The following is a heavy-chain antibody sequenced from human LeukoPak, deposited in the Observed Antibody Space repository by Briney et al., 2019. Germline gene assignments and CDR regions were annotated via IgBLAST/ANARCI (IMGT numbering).Heavy chain of an antibody. V-gene: IGHV1-2*02. J-gene: IGHJ5*02. CDR1: GYTFTAYY. Sequence: GASVKVSCKASGYTFTAYYMHWVRLAPGQGLEWMGWTTPNSGGTKYAQRFQGRVTMTRDTSISTAYMELSGLRSDDTAVYYCARGFRLSAIEDWFDPWGQGTLVTVSS. CDR2: TTPNSGGT. CDR3: ARGFRLSAIEDWFDP. D-gene: IGHD2-2*02.